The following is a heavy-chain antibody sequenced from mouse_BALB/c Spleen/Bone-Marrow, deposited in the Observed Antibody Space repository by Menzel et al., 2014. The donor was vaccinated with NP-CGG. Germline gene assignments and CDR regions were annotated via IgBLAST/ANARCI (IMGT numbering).Heavy chain of an antibody. J-gene: IGHJ4*01. CDR3: ARRGDYYGNYADY. V-gene: IGHV3-1*02. CDR2: IRYSGST. Sequence: DVQLQESGPDLVKPSQSLSLTCTVTGYSITSGYSWHWIRQLPGNKLEWMGYIRYSGSTNYNPSLKSRISITRDTSKNHFFLQLNSVTTEDTATYYCARRGDYYGNYADYWGQGTSVTVSS. D-gene: IGHD2-1*01. CDR1: GYSITSGYS.